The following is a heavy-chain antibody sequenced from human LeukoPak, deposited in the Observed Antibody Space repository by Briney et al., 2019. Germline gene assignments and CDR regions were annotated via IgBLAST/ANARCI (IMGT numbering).Heavy chain of an antibody. D-gene: IGHD3-3*01. CDR3: ARGTIFGVVTPGAPDFDY. J-gene: IGHJ4*02. CDR1: GYTFTSYC. CDR2: ISTYNGNT. Sequence: ASVKVSCKASGYTFTSYCMSWVRQAPGQGLEWMGWISTYNGNTNYEQNVQGRVSMTTDTTNSTEYMELRSLRSDDTAVYYCARGTIFGVVTPGAPDFDYWGQGTLVTVSS. V-gene: IGHV1-18*01.